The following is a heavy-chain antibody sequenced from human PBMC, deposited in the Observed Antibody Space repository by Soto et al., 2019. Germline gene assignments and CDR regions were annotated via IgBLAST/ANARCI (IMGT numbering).Heavy chain of an antibody. V-gene: IGHV4-59*01. CDR1: GTSISSFC. CDR2: IHYSGTT. CDR3: ARYNSYAIDY. Sequence: XETLSLTCTVSGTSISSFCWSWIRQPPGKGLEWIANIHYSGTTNYNPSLASRVTLSVDTSKNQFSLKMTSVTAADRAMYFCARYNSYAIDYWGRGTLVTVSS. J-gene: IGHJ4*02. D-gene: IGHD2-8*01.